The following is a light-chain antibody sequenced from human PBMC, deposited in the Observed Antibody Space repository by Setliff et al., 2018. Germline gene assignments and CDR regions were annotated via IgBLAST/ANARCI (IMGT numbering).Light chain of an antibody. J-gene: IGLJ3*02. V-gene: IGLV2-23*02. CDR1: YSDVGKYNL. Sequence: QSALTQPASVSGSPGQSITISCTGTYSDVGKYNLVSWYQQHPGRAPKLIISEVSERPSGVSVRFSGSKSGNTASLTISGLRPEDEADYYCCSYQRPSTAVFGGGTKVTVL. CDR2: EVS. CDR3: CSYQRPSTAV.